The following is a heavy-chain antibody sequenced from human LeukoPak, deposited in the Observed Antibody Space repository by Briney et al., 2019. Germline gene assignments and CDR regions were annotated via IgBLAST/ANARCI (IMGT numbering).Heavy chain of an antibody. J-gene: IGHJ4*02. D-gene: IGHD3-3*01. CDR1: GYTFTSNG. Sequence: ASVKVSCKASGYTFTSNGTSWVRHAPGQGLEWMGWITAYNGNTKYTQKLQGRVTMTTDTSTSTAYMELRSLRSDDKAVYYCARGNYDFWSGLQPFDYWGQGTLVTVSS. CDR2: ITAYNGNT. V-gene: IGHV1-18*01. CDR3: ARGNYDFWSGLQPFDY.